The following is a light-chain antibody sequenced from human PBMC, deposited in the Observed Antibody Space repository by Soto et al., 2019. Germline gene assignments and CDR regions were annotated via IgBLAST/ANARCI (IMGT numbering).Light chain of an antibody. CDR1: QSISSSY. Sequence: EVVLTQSPATLSLSPGEGATLSCRVSQSISSSYLSWYQQRPGQAPRLLIYGASTRATGIPARFSGSGSGTEFTLTISSLQSEDFAVYYCQQYHSWPAFGRGTKVDIK. V-gene: IGKV3D-7*01. CDR3: QQYHSWPA. J-gene: IGKJ1*01. CDR2: GAS.